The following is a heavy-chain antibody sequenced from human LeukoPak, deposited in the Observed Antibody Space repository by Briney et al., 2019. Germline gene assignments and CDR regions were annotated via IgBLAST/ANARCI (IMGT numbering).Heavy chain of an antibody. V-gene: IGHV3-30*18. Sequence: GGSLRLSCAASGFTFSSYGMYWVRQAPGKGLEWVAVISSDGSNKYYADSVKGRFTISRDNSKNTLYLQMNSLRAEDTAVYYCAKDPYDSRSTFRGYFDYWGQGTLVTVSS. D-gene: IGHD3-22*01. CDR3: AKDPYDSRSTFRGYFDY. CDR2: ISSDGSNK. CDR1: GFTFSSYG. J-gene: IGHJ4*02.